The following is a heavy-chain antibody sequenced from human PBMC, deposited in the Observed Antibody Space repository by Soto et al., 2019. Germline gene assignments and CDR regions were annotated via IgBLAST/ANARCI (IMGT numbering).Heavy chain of an antibody. CDR3: AGDYYDSSGYYLAPLY. Sequence: PGGSLRLSCAASGFPFSSYAMHWVRQAPGKGLEWVAVISYDGSNKYYADSVKGRFTISRDNSKNTLYLQMNSLRAEDTAVYYCAGDYYDSSGYYLAPLYWGQGTLVTVSS. J-gene: IGHJ4*02. V-gene: IGHV3-30-3*01. CDR1: GFPFSSYA. CDR2: ISYDGSNK. D-gene: IGHD3-22*01.